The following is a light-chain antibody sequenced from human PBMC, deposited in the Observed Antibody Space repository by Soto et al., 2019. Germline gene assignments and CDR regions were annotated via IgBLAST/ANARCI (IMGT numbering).Light chain of an antibody. CDR3: QHYVTPLTT. Sequence: EIVLTQSPGTLSLSPGERATLSCGASQSVTSNYLAWYQQKPGQAPRPLIFDASIRVTGIPDRFIGSGSGTDFTLTITRMATQDFAAYYCQHYVTPLTTFGQGTKVDIK. J-gene: IGKJ1*01. CDR1: QSVTSNY. V-gene: IGKV3-20*01. CDR2: DAS.